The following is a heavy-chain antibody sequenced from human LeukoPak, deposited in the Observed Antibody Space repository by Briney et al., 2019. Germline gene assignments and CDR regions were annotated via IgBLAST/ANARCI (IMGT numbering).Heavy chain of an antibody. D-gene: IGHD6-13*01. CDR3: SRGIAAAGTESWFDP. CDR2: INHSGST. J-gene: IGHJ5*02. Sequence: SETLSLTCAVYGGSFSGYYWSWIRQPPGKGLEWIGEINHSGSTNYNPSLKSRVTISVDTSKNQFSLKLSSVTAADTAVYYCSRGIAAAGTESWFDPWGQGTLVTVSS. V-gene: IGHV4-34*01. CDR1: GGSFSGYY.